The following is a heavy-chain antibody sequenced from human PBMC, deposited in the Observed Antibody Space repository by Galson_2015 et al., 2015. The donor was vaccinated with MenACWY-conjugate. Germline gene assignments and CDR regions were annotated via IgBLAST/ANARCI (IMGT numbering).Heavy chain of an antibody. Sequence: SLRLSCAASGFTFSDFWLTWVRQAPGKGLAWVAHIKQGGGEKSYVDSVKGRCTISRDNAQKSLYLQMNSLRAEDTAVYYCATTGGRAVAGTDWGQGTLVTVSS. J-gene: IGHJ4*02. CDR1: GFTFSDFW. V-gene: IGHV3-7*03. CDR3: ATTGGRAVAGTD. CDR2: IKQGGGEK. D-gene: IGHD6-19*01.